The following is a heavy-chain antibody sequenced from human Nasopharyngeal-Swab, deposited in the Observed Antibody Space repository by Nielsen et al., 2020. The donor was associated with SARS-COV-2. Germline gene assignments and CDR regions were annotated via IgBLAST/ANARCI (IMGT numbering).Heavy chain of an antibody. J-gene: IGHJ6*03. CDR3: ASYYDSSGYQTFYYYYMDV. CDR2: IYYSGST. Sequence: SETLSLTCTVSGGSISSGDYYWSWIRQPPGKGLEWIGYIYYSGSTYYNPSLKSRVTISVDTSKNQFSLKLSSVTAADTAVYYCASYYDSSGYQTFYYYYMDVWGKGTTVTASS. CDR1: GGSISSGDYY. D-gene: IGHD3-22*01. V-gene: IGHV4-30-4*08.